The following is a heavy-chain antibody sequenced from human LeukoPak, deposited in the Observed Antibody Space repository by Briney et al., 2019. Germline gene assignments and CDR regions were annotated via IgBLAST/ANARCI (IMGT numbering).Heavy chain of an antibody. CDR1: GYTFTGYY. V-gene: IGHV1-2*02. J-gene: IGHJ6*03. Sequence: ASVKVSCKASGYTFTGYYMHWVRQAPGQGLEWMGWINPNSGGTNYAQKFQGRVTMTRDTSISTAYMELSRLRSDDTAVYYCARDYPYYDILTQYYYYYMDVWGKGTTVTISS. CDR3: ARDYPYYDILTQYYYYYMDV. CDR2: INPNSGGT. D-gene: IGHD3-9*01.